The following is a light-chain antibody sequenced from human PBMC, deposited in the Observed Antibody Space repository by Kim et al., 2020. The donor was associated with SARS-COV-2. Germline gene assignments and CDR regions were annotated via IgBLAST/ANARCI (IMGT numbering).Light chain of an antibody. CDR3: QQLNSYPYI. CDR1: QGISSY. Sequence: DIQLTQSPSFLSASVGDRVTITCRASQGISSYLAWYHQKPGKAPKLLIYAASTLQSGVPSRFSGSGSGTEFTLTISSLQPEDFATYYCQQLNSYPYIFGQGTKLEI. CDR2: AAS. V-gene: IGKV1-9*01. J-gene: IGKJ2*01.